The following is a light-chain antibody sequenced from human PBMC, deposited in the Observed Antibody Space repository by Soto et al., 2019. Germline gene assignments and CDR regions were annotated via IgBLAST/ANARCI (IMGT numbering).Light chain of an antibody. CDR3: QHSYSTPFT. J-gene: IGKJ3*01. Sequence: DIQMTQSPSSLSASVGDRVTITCRASQSISSYLNWYQQKPGKAPKLLIYAASSLQSGVPSRFSGSRSGTDFTLTISRLQPEDFATYYCQHSYSTPFTFGPGTKVDIK. CDR2: AAS. V-gene: IGKV1-39*01. CDR1: QSISSY.